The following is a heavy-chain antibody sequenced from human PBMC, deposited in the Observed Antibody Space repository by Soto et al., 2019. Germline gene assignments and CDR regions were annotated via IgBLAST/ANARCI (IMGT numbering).Heavy chain of an antibody. CDR3: AKDGYHATLVV. J-gene: IGHJ3*01. CDR2: MSPDGNNQ. Sequence: QVHLVESGGGVVQPGGSLRLSCAMSGLTFSNFGMHWVRQAPGKRLEWVALMSPDGNNQYYGDSVKGRFTISRDTSKNTLYLQMSSLRPDDTAVYYCAKDGYHATLVVWGQGTMVTVSS. CDR1: GLTFSNFG. D-gene: IGHD5-12*01. V-gene: IGHV3-30*02.